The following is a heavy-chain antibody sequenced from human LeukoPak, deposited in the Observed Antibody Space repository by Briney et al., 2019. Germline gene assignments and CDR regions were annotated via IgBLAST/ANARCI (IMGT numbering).Heavy chain of an antibody. D-gene: IGHD2-2*01. CDR3: ARDLFRRRPPAAIAGNPDKHWFDP. CDR1: GYTFTSYY. J-gene: IGHJ5*02. Sequence: ASVKVSCKASGYTFTSYYMNWVRQAPGQGLEWMGIINPSGGSTSYAQKFQSRVTMTRDTSTSTVYMELSSLRSEDTAVSSCARDLFRRRPPAAIAGNPDKHWFDPWGQGTLVTVSS. CDR2: INPSGGST. V-gene: IGHV1-46*03.